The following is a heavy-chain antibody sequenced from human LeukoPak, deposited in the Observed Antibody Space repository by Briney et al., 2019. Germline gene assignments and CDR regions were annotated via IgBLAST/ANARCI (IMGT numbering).Heavy chain of an antibody. J-gene: IGHJ4*02. CDR1: GFTFDDYA. CDR2: ISWNSGSTI. D-gene: IGHD3-10*01. CDR3: AGSMVRGVIPYY. Sequence: PGGSLRLSCAASGFTFDDYAMHWVRQAPGKGLEWVSGISWNSGSTIYYADSVKGRFTISRDNAKNSLYLQMNSLRAEDTAVYYCAGSMVRGVIPYYWGQGTLVTVSS. V-gene: IGHV3-9*01.